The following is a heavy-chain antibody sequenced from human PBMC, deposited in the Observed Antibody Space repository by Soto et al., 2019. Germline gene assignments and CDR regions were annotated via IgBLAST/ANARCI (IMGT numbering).Heavy chain of an antibody. Sequence: LSLTCAVSGGSISSSNWWSWVRQPPGKGLEWIGEIYHSGSTNYNPSLKSRVTISVDKSKNQFSLKLSSVTAADTAVYYCARWSLYYYDSSGYYNWFDPWGQGTLVTVS. CDR2: IYHSGST. D-gene: IGHD3-22*01. V-gene: IGHV4-4*02. CDR1: GGSISSSNW. J-gene: IGHJ5*02. CDR3: ARWSLYYYDSSGYYNWFDP.